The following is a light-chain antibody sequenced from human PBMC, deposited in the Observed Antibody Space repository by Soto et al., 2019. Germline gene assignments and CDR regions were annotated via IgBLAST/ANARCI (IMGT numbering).Light chain of an antibody. Sequence: QSVLTQPASVSGSPGQSITISCTGTSSDVGGYNHVPWYQQQPGKAPKFMIYDVTNRPSGVSNRFSGSKSGNTASLTFSWLQSEDEADYYCCSYTGHSTHVFGPGTKVTVL. J-gene: IGLJ1*01. V-gene: IGLV2-14*01. CDR2: DVT. CDR3: CSYTGHSTHV. CDR1: SSDVGGYNH.